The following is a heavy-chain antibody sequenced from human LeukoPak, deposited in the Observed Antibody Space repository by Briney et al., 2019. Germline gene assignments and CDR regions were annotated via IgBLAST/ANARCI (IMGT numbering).Heavy chain of an antibody. CDR1: RFTFSSYA. D-gene: IGHD1-26*01. CDR2: ITSSSTYT. CDR3: ARDPYNGNYGDFYYYYMDV. V-gene: IGHV3-21*01. J-gene: IGHJ6*03. Sequence: GGSLRLSCAASRFTFSSYAMSWVRQAPGKGLEWVSSITSSSTYTFYADSVKGRFTISRDNAKNSLYLQMNSLRDEDTAIYYCARDPYNGNYGDFYYYYMDVWGKGTTVTISS.